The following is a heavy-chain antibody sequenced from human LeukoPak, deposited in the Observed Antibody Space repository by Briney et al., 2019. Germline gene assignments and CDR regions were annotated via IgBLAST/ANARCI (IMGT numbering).Heavy chain of an antibody. Sequence: GGSLRLSCAVSGFAFRTHVIHWVRQAPGKGLEWVAVISNDERTIFYADSVKGRFTISRDNAKNTLYLQMNTLRVDDSAVYFCATAGNYRFDHWGQGTLVTVSS. J-gene: IGHJ4*02. CDR1: GFAFRTHV. V-gene: IGHV3-30*04. CDR2: ISNDERTI. D-gene: IGHD1-7*01. CDR3: ATAGNYRFDH.